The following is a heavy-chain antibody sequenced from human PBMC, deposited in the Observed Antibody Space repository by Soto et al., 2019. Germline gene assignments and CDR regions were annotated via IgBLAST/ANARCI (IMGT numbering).Heavy chain of an antibody. V-gene: IGHV1-69*13. Sequence: SVKVSCKASGGTFSSYAISWVRQAPGQGLEWVGWIIPIFGTSNYAQKFQGRVTITADESTSTAYMELSSLRSEDTAVYYCARSGYCSGGSCYSAYYYGMDVWGQGTTVTVSS. D-gene: IGHD2-15*01. J-gene: IGHJ6*02. CDR1: GGTFSSYA. CDR2: IIPIFGTS. CDR3: ARSGYCSGGSCYSAYYYGMDV.